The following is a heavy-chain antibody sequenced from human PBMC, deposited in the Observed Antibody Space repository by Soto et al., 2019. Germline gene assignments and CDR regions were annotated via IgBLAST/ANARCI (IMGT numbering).Heavy chain of an antibody. V-gene: IGHV3-74*01. Sequence: EVQLVESGGGLVQPGGSLRLSCAASGFTFSSYWMHWVRQAPGKGLVWVSRINSDGSSTSYADSVKGRFTISRDNAKNTLYLQMNSLRAEDTAVYYGARGARRYCSGGSCYIDYWGQGTLVTVSS. CDR1: GFTFSSYW. D-gene: IGHD2-15*01. J-gene: IGHJ4*02. CDR3: ARGARRYCSGGSCYIDY. CDR2: INSDGSST.